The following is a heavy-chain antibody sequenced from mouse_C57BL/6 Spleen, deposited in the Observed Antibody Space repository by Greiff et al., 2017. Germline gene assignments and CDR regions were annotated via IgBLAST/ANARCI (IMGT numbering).Heavy chain of an antibody. J-gene: IGHJ2*01. CDR1: GYTFTSYW. CDR2: IYPSDSET. D-gene: IGHD1-1*01. Sequence: QVQLQQPGAELVRPGSSVKLSCKASGYTFTSYWMDWVKQRPGQGLEWIGNIYPSDSETHYNQKFKDKATLTVDKSSSTAYMQLSSLTSEDSAVYYCARYGSDGGGYFGYWGQGTTLTVSS. CDR3: ARYGSDGGGYFGY. V-gene: IGHV1-61*01.